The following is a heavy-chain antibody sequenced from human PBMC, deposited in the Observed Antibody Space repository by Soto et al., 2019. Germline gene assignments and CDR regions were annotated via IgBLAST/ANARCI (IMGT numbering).Heavy chain of an antibody. V-gene: IGHV3-30*18. Sequence: QVQVVESGGGVVQPGRSLRLSCAASGFTFSSYGMHWVRQAPGKGLEWVTVITYDGSNKYYAESVKGRFTISRDNSKNTLYLQMDSLRAEDTAVYYCAKDTYYHDSSGYYVFDYWGQGTLVTVSS. CDR1: GFTFSSYG. D-gene: IGHD3-22*01. CDR3: AKDTYYHDSSGYYVFDY. J-gene: IGHJ4*02. CDR2: ITYDGSNK.